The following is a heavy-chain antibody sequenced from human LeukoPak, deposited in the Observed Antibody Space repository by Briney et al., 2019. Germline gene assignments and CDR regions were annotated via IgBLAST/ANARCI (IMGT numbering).Heavy chain of an antibody. CDR2: IYYSGST. CDR3: ARDGPSSWYWFDP. J-gene: IGHJ5*02. V-gene: IGHV4-39*07. CDR1: GGSISSSSYY. D-gene: IGHD6-13*01. Sequence: SETLSPTCTVSGGSISSSSYYWGWIRQPPGKGLEWIGSIYYSGSTYYNPSLKSRVTISVDTSKNQFSLKLSSVTAADTAVYYCARDGPSSWYWFDPWGQGTLVTVSS.